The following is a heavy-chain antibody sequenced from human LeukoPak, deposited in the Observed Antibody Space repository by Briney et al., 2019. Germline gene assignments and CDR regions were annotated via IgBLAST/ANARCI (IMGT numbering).Heavy chain of an antibody. CDR3: TRDIRSWYFDL. V-gene: IGHV3-33*01. Sequence: PGTSLRLSCAAFEFTLRKYGMHWVRQAPGKGLEWVAVIWSDGSSTYYADSVKGRFTISRDNSKNMLSLQMNSLRAEDTAVYYCTRDIRSWYFDLWGRGTRVTVSS. D-gene: IGHD3-3*02. CDR1: EFTLRKYG. J-gene: IGHJ2*01. CDR2: IWSDGSST.